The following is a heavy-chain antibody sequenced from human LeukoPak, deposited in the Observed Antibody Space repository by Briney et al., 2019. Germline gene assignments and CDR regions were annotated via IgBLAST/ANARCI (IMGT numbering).Heavy chain of an antibody. D-gene: IGHD3-22*01. V-gene: IGHV3-15*01. CDR3: TTDRYYDSSGYFPDFDY. J-gene: IGHJ4*02. Sequence: GGSLRLSCAASGFTLSNAWMSWVRQAPGKGLEWVGRIKSKTDGGTTDYAAPVKGRFTISRDDSKNTLYLQMNSLKTEDTAVYYCTTDRYYDSSGYFPDFDYWGQGTLVTVSS. CDR2: IKSKTDGGTT. CDR1: GFTLSNAW.